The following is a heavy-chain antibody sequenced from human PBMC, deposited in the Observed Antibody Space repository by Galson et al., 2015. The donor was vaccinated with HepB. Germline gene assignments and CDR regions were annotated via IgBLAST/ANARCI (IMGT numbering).Heavy chain of an antibody. CDR3: ALVATSDAFDI. CDR2: IRGSGGGDAAT. D-gene: IGHD5-12*01. CDR1: GVTLSTYA. J-gene: IGHJ3*02. V-gene: IGHV3-23*01. Sequence: SLRLSCAASGVTLSTYAMSWVRQAPGKGLQWVSVIRGSGGGDAATYYADSVKGRFSISRDNSKDTLSLQMSSLRADDTAVYYCALVATSDAFDIWGQGTTVTVSS.